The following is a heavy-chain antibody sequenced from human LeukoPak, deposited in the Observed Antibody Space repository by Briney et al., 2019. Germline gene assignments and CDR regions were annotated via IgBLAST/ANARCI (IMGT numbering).Heavy chain of an antibody. V-gene: IGHV3-74*01. J-gene: IGHJ5*02. CDR3: ARELTCSSTSCYGRWFDP. D-gene: IGHD2-2*01. CDR1: GFTLSSYW. Sequence: GGSLRLSCAASGFTLSSYWMHWVRQAPGKGLVWVSRINTDGSSTTYADSVKGRFTISRDSAKNTLYLQMNSLRAEDTAVYYCARELTCSSTSCYGRWFDPWGQGTLVTVSS. CDR2: INTDGSST.